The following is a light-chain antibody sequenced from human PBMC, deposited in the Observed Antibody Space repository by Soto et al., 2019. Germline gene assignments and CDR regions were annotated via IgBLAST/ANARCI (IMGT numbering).Light chain of an antibody. CDR1: QSISSW. V-gene: IGKV1-5*03. J-gene: IGKJ1*01. Sequence: DIQMTQSPSTLSASVGDRVTITCRASQSISSWLAWYQQKPGKAPKLLIYKASSLESGVPSRFSGSGSVTKFTLTIASLQPDDFATYYCQQYETFSGTFGPGTEVDIK. CDR2: KAS. CDR3: QQYETFSGT.